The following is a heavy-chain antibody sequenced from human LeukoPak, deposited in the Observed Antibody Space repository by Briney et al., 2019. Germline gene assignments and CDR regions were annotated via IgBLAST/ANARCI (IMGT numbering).Heavy chain of an antibody. Sequence: GASVKVSCKASGGTFSSYAISWVRQAPGQGLEWMGRIIPILGIANYAQKFQGRVTITADKSTSTAYMELSSLRSEDTAVYDCARSPGPVYDFWSGYYTGERWFDPWGQGTLVTVSS. V-gene: IGHV1-69*04. CDR3: ARSPGPVYDFWSGYYTGERWFDP. D-gene: IGHD3-3*01. CDR2: IIPILGIA. CDR1: GGTFSSYA. J-gene: IGHJ5*02.